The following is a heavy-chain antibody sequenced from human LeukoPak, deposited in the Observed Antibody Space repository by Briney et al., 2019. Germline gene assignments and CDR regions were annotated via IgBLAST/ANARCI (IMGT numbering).Heavy chain of an antibody. D-gene: IGHD6-19*01. CDR3: AKVSESGSGWETMDV. CDR2: ISGSGGST. CDR1: GFTFNSYS. Sequence: GGSLRLSCAASGFTFNSYSMNWVRQAPGKGLEWVSAISGSGGSTYYADSVKGRFTISRDNSKNTLYLQMSSLRAEDTAVYYCAKVSESGSGWETMDVWGKGTTVTISS. V-gene: IGHV3-23*01. J-gene: IGHJ6*03.